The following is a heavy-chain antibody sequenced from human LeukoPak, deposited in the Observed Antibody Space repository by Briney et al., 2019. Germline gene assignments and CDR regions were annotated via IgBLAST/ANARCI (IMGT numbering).Heavy chain of an antibody. Sequence: ASVKVSCKASGYTFTSYGISWVRQAPGQGLEWMGWISAYNGNTNYAQKPQGRVTMTTDTSTSTAYMELRSLRSDDTAVYYCARTARRSYYYDSSGYLFALGYWGQGTLVTVSS. J-gene: IGHJ4*02. D-gene: IGHD3-22*01. CDR1: GYTFTSYG. CDR2: ISAYNGNT. CDR3: ARTARRSYYYDSSGYLFALGY. V-gene: IGHV1-18*01.